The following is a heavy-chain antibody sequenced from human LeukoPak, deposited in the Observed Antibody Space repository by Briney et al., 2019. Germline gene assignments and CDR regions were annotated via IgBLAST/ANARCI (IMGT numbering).Heavy chain of an antibody. V-gene: IGHV3-15*01. D-gene: IGHD3-22*01. CDR1: GFTFSNAW. J-gene: IGHJ4*02. CDR2: IKSKTDGGTT. CDR3: TTDHSYYDSSGYLDPFDY. Sequence: GGSLRLSCAASGFTFSNAWMSWVRQAPGKGLEWVGRIKSKTDGGTTDYAAPVKGRFTISRDDSKNTLYLQMNSLKTEDTAVYYCTTDHSYYDSSGYLDPFDYWGQGTLVTVSS.